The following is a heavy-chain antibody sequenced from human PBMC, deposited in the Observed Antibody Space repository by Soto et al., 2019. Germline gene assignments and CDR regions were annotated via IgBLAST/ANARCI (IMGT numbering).Heavy chain of an antibody. Sequence: QVQLQESGPGLVKPSETLSLTCSVSGYSISSGGYYWGWIRQHPGKGLEWIGYIYDSGYTSYNPSLKSRVSISLDKSQNQFSLRLTSVTAADTAVYYCARDGGLYAMDVWGQGTTVIVSS. CDR1: GYSISSGGYY. CDR2: IYDSGYT. CDR3: ARDGGLYAMDV. J-gene: IGHJ6*02. V-gene: IGHV4-31*03. D-gene: IGHD2-8*01.